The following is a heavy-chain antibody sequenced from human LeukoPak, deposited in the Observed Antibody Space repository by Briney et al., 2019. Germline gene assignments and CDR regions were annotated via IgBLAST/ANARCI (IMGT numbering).Heavy chain of an antibody. V-gene: IGHV3-15*01. J-gene: IGHJ4*02. CDR1: GFTFTSAW. D-gene: IGHD3-10*01. CDR3: TTHAYSSAGTYHDF. CDR2: IKSESDGGTT. Sequence: PGGSLRLSCAVSGFTFTSAWMHWVRQAPGKGLEWVGRIKSESDGGTTDYAAPVKGRLTISRQDSKNTLYLQMNGLRPEDTAVYYCTTHAYSSAGTYHDFWGQGTLVIVSS.